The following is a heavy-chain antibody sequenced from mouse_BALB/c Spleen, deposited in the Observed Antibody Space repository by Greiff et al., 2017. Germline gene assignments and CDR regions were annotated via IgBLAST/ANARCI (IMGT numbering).Heavy chain of an antibody. D-gene: IGHD2-3*01. CDR3: AKTAYDYGYFDV. CDR1: GFSLTSYG. Sequence: VQLVESGPSLVQPSQSLSITCTVSGFSLTSYGVHWVRQSPGKGLEWLGVIWRGGSTDYNAAFMSRLSITKDNSKSQVFFKMNSLQADDTAIYYCAKTAYDYGYFDVWGAGTTVTVSS. J-gene: IGHJ1*01. CDR2: IWRGGST. V-gene: IGHV2-5-1*01.